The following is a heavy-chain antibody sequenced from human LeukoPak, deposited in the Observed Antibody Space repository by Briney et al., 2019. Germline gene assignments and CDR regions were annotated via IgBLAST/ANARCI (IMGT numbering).Heavy chain of an antibody. J-gene: IGHJ6*04. Sequence: PGGSLRLSCAASGFTFSSYAMHWVRQAPGKGLEWVAVISYDGSNKYYADSVKGRFTISRDTSKNTLYLQMNSLRAEDTAVYYCARIPTITTQDVWGKGTTVTVSS. CDR2: ISYDGSNK. CDR1: GFTFSSYA. V-gene: IGHV3-30*01. D-gene: IGHD3-3*01. CDR3: ARIPTITTQDV.